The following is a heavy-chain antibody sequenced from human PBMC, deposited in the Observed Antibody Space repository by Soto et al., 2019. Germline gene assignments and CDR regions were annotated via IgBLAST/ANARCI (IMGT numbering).Heavy chain of an antibody. CDR3: ATYEYCGDPNWYFDL. V-gene: IGHV3-33*01. CDR2: IWYDGSNK. Sequence: QVQLVESGGGVVQPGRSLRLSCAASGFTFSSYGMHWVRQAPGKGLEWVAVIWYDGSNKYYADSVKGRFTSYRDTSKNTLYLQMNSLRDEDTAVYYCATYEYCGDPNWYFDLWGRGTLVTVSS. D-gene: IGHD4-17*01. CDR1: GFTFSSYG. J-gene: IGHJ2*01.